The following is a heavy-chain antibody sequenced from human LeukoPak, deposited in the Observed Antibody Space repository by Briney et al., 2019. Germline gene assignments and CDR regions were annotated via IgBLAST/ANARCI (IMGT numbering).Heavy chain of an antibody. J-gene: IGHJ4*02. CDR2: MNPNSGNT. Sequence: ASVKVSCKASGYTFTSYDINWVRQATGQGLEWMGWMNPNSGNTGYAQKFQGRVTITRNTSISTAYMELSSLRSEDTAVHYCAGERGLTGTDYWGQGTLVTVSS. V-gene: IGHV1-8*03. CDR3: AGERGLTGTDY. D-gene: IGHD1-20*01. CDR1: GYTFTSYD.